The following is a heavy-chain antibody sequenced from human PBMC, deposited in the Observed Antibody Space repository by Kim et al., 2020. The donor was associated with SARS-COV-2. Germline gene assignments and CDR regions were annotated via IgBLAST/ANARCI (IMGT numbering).Heavy chain of an antibody. V-gene: IGHV3-74*01. D-gene: IGHD6-13*01. J-gene: IGHJ4*02. Sequence: NHTDSVKARFTISRDNAKNTLDLQMNSLRAEDTAVYYCARGLGTSAGSDYWGQGTLVTVSS. CDR3: ARGLGTSAGSDY.